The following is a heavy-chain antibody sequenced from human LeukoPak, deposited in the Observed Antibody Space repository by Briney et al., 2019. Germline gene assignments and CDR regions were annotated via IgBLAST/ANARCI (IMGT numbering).Heavy chain of an antibody. V-gene: IGHV1-69*13. J-gene: IGHJ4*02. Sequence: SVKVSCKAPRDIFSSYTLTWVRQAPGQGLEWMVGIIPAFGTPHYAQKFRGRLTMTLDESTSTAYMELSSLRSEDTAVYYCASIAVAGADFDSWGQGTLVVVSS. CDR1: RDIFSSYT. CDR2: IIPAFGTP. CDR3: ASIAVAGADFDS. D-gene: IGHD6-19*01.